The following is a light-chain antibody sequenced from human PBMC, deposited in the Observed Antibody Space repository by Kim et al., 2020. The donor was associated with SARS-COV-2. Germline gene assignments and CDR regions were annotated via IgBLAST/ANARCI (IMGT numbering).Light chain of an antibody. CDR2: KAS. J-gene: IGKJ1*01. CDR1: QSITSW. V-gene: IGKV1-5*03. CDR3: QQYKSYWT. Sequence: SVGDRVTITGRASQSITSWLAWYPQKPGKAPKLLIYKASSLESGVRSRFSGSGSGTEFTLTLSSLQPDDFATYYCQQYKSYWTFGQGTKVDIK.